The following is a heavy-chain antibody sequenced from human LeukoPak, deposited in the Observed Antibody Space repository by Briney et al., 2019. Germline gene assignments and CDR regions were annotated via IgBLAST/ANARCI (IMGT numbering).Heavy chain of an antibody. Sequence: GASVKVSCKASGYTFTRYYIHWVRQAPGQGLEWMGIINPSGGSTSYAQKFHGRATMTRDTSTSTVYMELSSLRSEDTAVYYCAKGVPSDYWGQGTLVTVSS. V-gene: IGHV1-46*01. CDR3: AKGVPSDY. CDR2: INPSGGST. D-gene: IGHD2-8*01. J-gene: IGHJ4*02. CDR1: GYTFTRYY.